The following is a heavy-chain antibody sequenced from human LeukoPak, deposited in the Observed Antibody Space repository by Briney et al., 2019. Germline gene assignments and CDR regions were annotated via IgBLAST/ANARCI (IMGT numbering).Heavy chain of an antibody. D-gene: IGHD6-19*01. CDR1: GYSISSGYY. CDR3: ARCRKGIAVAGSWFDP. Sequence: PSETLSLTCTVSGYSISSGYYWGWIRQPPGKGLEWIGSIYHSGSTYYNPSLKSRVTISVDTSKNQFSLKLSSVTAADTAVYYCARCRKGIAVAGSWFDPWGQGTLVTVSS. V-gene: IGHV4-38-2*02. J-gene: IGHJ5*02. CDR2: IYHSGST.